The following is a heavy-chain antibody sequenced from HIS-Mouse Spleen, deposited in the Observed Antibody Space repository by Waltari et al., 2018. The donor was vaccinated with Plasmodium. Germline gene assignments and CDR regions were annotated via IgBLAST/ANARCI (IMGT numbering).Heavy chain of an antibody. CDR3: AKDRRSSSWYVDY. J-gene: IGHJ4*02. CDR1: GFTFRSSG. D-gene: IGHD6-13*01. V-gene: IGHV3-30*18. Sequence: QVQLVESGGGVVQPGRSLRLSCASSGFTFRSSGMHWVRQAPGQGLEWVAVISYDGSNKYYADSVKGRFTISRDNSKNTLYLQMNSLRAEDTAVYYCAKDRRSSSWYVDYWGQGTLVTVSA. CDR2: ISYDGSNK.